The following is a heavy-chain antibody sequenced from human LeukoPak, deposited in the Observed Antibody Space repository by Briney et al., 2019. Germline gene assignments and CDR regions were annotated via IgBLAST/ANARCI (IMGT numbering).Heavy chain of an antibody. D-gene: IGHD1-26*01. V-gene: IGHV1-24*01. Sequence: ASVKVSCKVSGYTLTELSMHWVRQAPGKGLEWMGGFDPEDGETIYAQKFQGRVTMTEDTSTDTAYMELSSLRSEDTAVYYYATGRWYSGSYYVTPDYWGQGTLVTVSS. CDR2: FDPEDGET. J-gene: IGHJ4*02. CDR1: GYTLTELS. CDR3: ATGRWYSGSYYVTPDY.